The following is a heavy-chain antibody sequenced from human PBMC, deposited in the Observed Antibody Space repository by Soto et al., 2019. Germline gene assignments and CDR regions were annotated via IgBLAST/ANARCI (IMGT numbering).Heavy chain of an antibody. V-gene: IGHV1-69*02. CDR3: ARGEGDFDY. D-gene: IGHD3-10*01. CDR1: GGTFSSYT. J-gene: IGHJ4*02. Sequence: QVQLVQSGAEVKKPGSSVKVSCKASGGTFSSYTISWVRQAPGQGLEWMGRIIPILGIANYAQKFQGRVKITADKSTSTAYMELSSLRSEDTAVDYCARGEGDFDYWGQGTLVTVSS. CDR2: IIPILGIA.